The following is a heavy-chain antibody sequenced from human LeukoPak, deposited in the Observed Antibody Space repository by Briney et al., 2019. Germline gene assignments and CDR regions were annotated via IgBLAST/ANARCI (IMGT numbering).Heavy chain of an antibody. CDR3: AREGYGGGRDFDV. CDR1: GYTFTGYY. V-gene: IGHV1-2*02. D-gene: IGHD1-26*01. Sequence: ASVTVSCKASGYTFTGYYMHWVRQAPGQGLEWMGWINPNNGGTNYAQKFQGRVTMTRDTSISTAYMDLSRLKSDDTAVYYCAREGYGGGRDFDVWGQGTMVSASS. J-gene: IGHJ3*01. CDR2: INPNNGGT.